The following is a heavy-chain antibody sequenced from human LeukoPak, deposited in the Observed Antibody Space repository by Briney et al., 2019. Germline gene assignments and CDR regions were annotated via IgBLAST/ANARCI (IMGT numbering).Heavy chain of an antibody. CDR3: ATNHAGTYDRPFDI. V-gene: IGHV4-34*01. D-gene: IGHD1-26*01. CDR2: INHSGST. J-gene: IGHJ3*02. Sequence: PSETLSLTCAVYGGSFSGYYWSWIRQPPGKGLEWIGEINHSGSTNYNPSLKSRVTISVDTSKNQFSLKLSSVTATDTAVYFCATNHAGTYDRPFDIWGQGTMVTVSS. CDR1: GGSFSGYY.